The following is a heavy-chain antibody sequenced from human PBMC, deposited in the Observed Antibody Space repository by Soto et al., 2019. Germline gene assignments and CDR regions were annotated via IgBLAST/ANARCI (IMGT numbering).Heavy chain of an antibody. CDR3: ARDRGRGFFDSV. V-gene: IGHV1-18*01. CDR2: INTYNGYT. D-gene: IGHD3-9*01. J-gene: IGHJ4*02. CDR1: GYTFTDYI. Sequence: QVQLVQSGTEVRAPGASVKVSCKAIGYTFTDYIITWVRQAPGHGLESMGWINTYNGYTNYAQNVQGRVTMSTDTSSSTAYLELRRLRSDDTAVYYCARDRGRGFFDSVWGQGTLGTVSS.